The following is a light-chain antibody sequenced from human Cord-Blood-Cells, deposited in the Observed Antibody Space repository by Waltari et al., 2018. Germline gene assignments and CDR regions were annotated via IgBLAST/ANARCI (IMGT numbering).Light chain of an antibody. Sequence: DIVMTQSPDSLAVSLGERATINCKSSQSVLYSSNNKNYLAWYQQEPGQPPKLHIYWASTRESGVPDRFSGSGSGTDFTRTISSLQAEDGAVYYCQQYYSTPPTFGQGTKVEIK. CDR2: WAS. J-gene: IGKJ1*01. CDR1: QSVLYSSNNKNY. CDR3: QQYYSTPPT. V-gene: IGKV4-1*01.